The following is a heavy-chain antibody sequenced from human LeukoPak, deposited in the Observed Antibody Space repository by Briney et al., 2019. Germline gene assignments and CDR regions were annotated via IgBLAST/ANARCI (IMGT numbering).Heavy chain of an antibody. V-gene: IGHV1-69*05. D-gene: IGHD6-6*01. J-gene: IGHJ4*02. CDR2: IIPIFGTA. Sequence: ASVKGSCKASGGTFSSYAISWVRQAPGQGLEWMGGIIPIFGTANYAQKFQGRVTITTDESTSTAYMELSSLRSEDTAVYYCASPGIAARPRGFDYWGQGTLVTVSS. CDR1: GGTFSSYA. CDR3: ASPGIAARPRGFDY.